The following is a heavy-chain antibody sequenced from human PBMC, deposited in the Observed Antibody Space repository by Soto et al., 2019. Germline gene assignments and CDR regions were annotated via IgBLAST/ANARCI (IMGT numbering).Heavy chain of an antibody. CDR2: IWYDGSNK. D-gene: IGHD2-8*01. CDR1: GFTFSSYG. V-gene: IGHV3-33*01. CDR3: ARVSYPLGVAGGDY. Sequence: QVQLVESGGGVVQPGRSLRLSCAASGFTFSSYGMHWVRQAPGKGLEWVAVIWYDGSNKYYADSVKGRFTISRDNSKNTLYLQMNSLGAEGTAVYYCARVSYPLGVAGGDYWGQGTLVTVSS. J-gene: IGHJ4*02.